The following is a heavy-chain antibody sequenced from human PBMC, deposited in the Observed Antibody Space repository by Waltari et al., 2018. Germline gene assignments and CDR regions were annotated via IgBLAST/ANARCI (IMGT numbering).Heavy chain of an antibody. CDR3: ARDFSVTMSSVFDY. CDR1: GFTFSSYS. D-gene: IGHD4-17*01. Sequence: EVQLVESGGGLVKPGGSLRLSCSAFGFTFSSYSMNWVRQAPGKGLEWVSSISSSSSDIYYADSVKGRFTISRDNAKNSLYLQMNSLRAEDTAVYYCARDFSVTMSSVFDYWGQGTLVTVSS. CDR2: ISSSSSDI. J-gene: IGHJ4*02. V-gene: IGHV3-21*01.